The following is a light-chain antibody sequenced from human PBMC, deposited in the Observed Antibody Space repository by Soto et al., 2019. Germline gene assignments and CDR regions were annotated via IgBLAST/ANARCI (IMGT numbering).Light chain of an antibody. J-gene: IGKJ2*01. V-gene: IGKV4-1*01. CDR3: QQDYIIPNT. CDR1: QSVLHSSNNKNY. CDR2: WAS. Sequence: DIVMTQSPDSLAVSLGERATINCKYSQSVLHSSNNKNYLAWYQQEPGQPPKLLIYWASTRESGVPDRISGSGSGTDFTRTISSLQAEDVAVYHCQQDYIIPNTFGQGTKLEIK.